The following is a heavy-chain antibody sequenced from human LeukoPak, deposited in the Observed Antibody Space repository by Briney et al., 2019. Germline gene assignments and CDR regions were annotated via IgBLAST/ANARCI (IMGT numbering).Heavy chain of an antibody. CDR3: AREIVVVAADAHDAFDI. V-gene: IGHV1-2*02. D-gene: IGHD2-15*01. J-gene: IGHJ3*02. CDR2: INPNSGGT. Sequence: ASVKVSCKASGYTFTGYYMHWVRQAPGQGLEWMGWINPNSGGTNYAQKFQGRVTMTRDTSISTAYMELSRLRSDDTAVYYCAREIVVVAADAHDAFDIWGQGTMVTVSS. CDR1: GYTFTGYY.